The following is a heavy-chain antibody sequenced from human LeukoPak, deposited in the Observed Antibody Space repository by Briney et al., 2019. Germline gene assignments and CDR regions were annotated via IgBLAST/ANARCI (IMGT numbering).Heavy chain of an antibody. J-gene: IGHJ4*02. CDR2: INPNSGGT. V-gene: IGHV1-2*02. Sequence: GASLKVSCKASGYTFTGYYMHWVRQAHGQGLEWMGWINPNSGGTNYAQRFQGRVTMTRDTSISTAYMELSRLRSDDTAVYYCARSLRLQLGGSYYWGQGTLVTVSS. CDR3: ARSLRLQLGGSYY. D-gene: IGHD5-24*01. CDR1: GYTFTGYY.